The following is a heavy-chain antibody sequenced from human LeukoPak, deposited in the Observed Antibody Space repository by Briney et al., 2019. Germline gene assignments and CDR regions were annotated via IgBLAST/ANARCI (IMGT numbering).Heavy chain of an antibody. CDR1: GYTFTGYY. V-gene: IGHV1-2*02. Sequence: ASVTVSFKASGYTFTGYYMHWVRQAPGQGLEWMGWINPNSGGTNYAQKFQGRVTMTRDTSISTAYMELSRLRSDDTAVYYCARTVVAATPDYNWFDPWGQGTLVTVSS. D-gene: IGHD2-15*01. CDR3: ARTVVAATPDYNWFDP. CDR2: INPNSGGT. J-gene: IGHJ5*02.